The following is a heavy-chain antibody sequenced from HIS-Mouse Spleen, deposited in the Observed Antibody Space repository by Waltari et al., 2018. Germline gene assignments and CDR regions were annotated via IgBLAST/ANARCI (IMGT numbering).Heavy chain of an antibody. D-gene: IGHD6-13*01. J-gene: IGHJ2*01. CDR3: AREIPYSSSWYDWYFDL. V-gene: IGHV4-39*07. CDR2: IYYSGST. Sequence: QLQLQESGPGLVKPSETLSLTCTVSGGSISSSSYYCGWIRQPPGKGLEWIGSIYYSGSTYYNPSLKSRVTISVDTSKNQFSLKLSSVTAADMAVYYCAREIPYSSSWYDWYFDLWGRGTLVTVSS. CDR1: GGSISSSSYY.